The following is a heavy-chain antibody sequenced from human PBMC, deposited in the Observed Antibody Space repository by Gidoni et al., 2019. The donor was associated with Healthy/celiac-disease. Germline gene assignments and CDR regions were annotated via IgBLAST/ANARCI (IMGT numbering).Heavy chain of an antibody. V-gene: IGHV1-2*02. CDR2: INPNSGGT. CDR3: ARDPIHTIFGVVDYYYYYGMDV. CDR1: GYTFTGSY. Sequence: QVQLVQSGAEVKKPGASVKVSCKASGYTFTGSYMHWVRQAPGQGLEWMGWINPNSGGTNYAQKFQGRVIMTRDTSISTAYMELSRLRSDDTAVYYCARDPIHTIFGVVDYYYYYGMDVWGQGTTVTVSS. D-gene: IGHD3-3*01. J-gene: IGHJ6*02.